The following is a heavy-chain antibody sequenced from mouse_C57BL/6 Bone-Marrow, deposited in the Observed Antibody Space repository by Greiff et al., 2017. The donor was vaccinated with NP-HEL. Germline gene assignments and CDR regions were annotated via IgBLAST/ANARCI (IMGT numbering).Heavy chain of an antibody. Sequence: EVKLVESGPGLAKPSQTLSLTCSVTGYSITSDYWNWIRKFPGHKLEYMGYISYSGSTYYNPSLKRRISITRDTAKNQYYLQLNSVTTEDTATYYCARYGSTTVVRDFDVWGTGTTVTGSS. V-gene: IGHV3-8*01. CDR3: ARYGSTTVVRDFDV. CDR1: GYSITSDY. J-gene: IGHJ1*03. D-gene: IGHD1-1*01. CDR2: ISYSGST.